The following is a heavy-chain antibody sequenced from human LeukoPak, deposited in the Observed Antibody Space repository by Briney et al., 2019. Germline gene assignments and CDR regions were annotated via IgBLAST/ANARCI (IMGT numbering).Heavy chain of an antibody. Sequence: PRASVKVSCKASGGTFSSYAISWVRQAPGQGLEWMGRIIPILGIANYAQKFQGRVTITADKSTSTAYMELSSLRSEDTAVYYCARTIFGVAQLFDYWGQGTLVTVSS. CDR2: IIPILGIA. D-gene: IGHD3-3*01. V-gene: IGHV1-69*04. CDR1: GGTFSSYA. J-gene: IGHJ4*02. CDR3: ARTIFGVAQLFDY.